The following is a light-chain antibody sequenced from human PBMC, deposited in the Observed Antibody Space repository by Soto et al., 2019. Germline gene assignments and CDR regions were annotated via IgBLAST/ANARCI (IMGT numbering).Light chain of an antibody. J-gene: IGKJ2*01. CDR3: QQYDSSSGYT. Sequence: DIQMTQFPSTLSASVGDRVTITCRASQSIRNWLAWYQQKPGKAPKLLIYDASTLERGVPSRFSGIGSGTEFTLSISSLQPDDFATYYCQQYDSSSGYTFGQGTKREIK. V-gene: IGKV1-5*01. CDR2: DAS. CDR1: QSIRNW.